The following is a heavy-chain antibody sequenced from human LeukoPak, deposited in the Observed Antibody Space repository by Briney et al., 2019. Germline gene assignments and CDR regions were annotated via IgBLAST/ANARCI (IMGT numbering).Heavy chain of an antibody. J-gene: IGHJ4*02. D-gene: IGHD2-15*01. Sequence: ASVKVSCKASGYTFTGYYMHWVRQAPGQGLEWMAMINPSGGSTSYAQKLQGRVTMTRDTSTSTVYMDLSSLRSEDTAVYYCARARTKFCSGGSCYSEGSFDYWGQGTLVTVSS. CDR2: INPSGGST. V-gene: IGHV1-46*01. CDR1: GYTFTGYY. CDR3: ARARTKFCSGGSCYSEGSFDY.